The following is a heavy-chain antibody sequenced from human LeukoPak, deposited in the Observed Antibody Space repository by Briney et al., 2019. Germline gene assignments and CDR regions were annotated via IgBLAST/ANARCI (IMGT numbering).Heavy chain of an antibody. CDR1: GYTFTSYD. CDR2: MNPNSGNT. CDR3: ARDKSTIERAFGI. D-gene: IGHD3-9*01. V-gene: IGHV1-8*03. Sequence: ASVKVSCKASGYTFTSYDINWVRQATGQGLEWMGWMNPNSGNTGYAQKFQGRVTITRNTSISTAYMELSSLRSEDTAVYYCARDKSTIERAFGIWGQGTMVTVSS. J-gene: IGHJ3*02.